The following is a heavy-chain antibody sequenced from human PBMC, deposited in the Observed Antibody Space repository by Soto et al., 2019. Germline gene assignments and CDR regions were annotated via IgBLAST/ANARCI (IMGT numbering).Heavy chain of an antibody. Sequence: QLQLQESGPGLVKPSETLSLTCTVSGGSISSSSYYWGWIRQPPGKGLEWIGSIYYSGSTYYNPSLKSRVTISVDTSKNQFSLKLSSVTAADTAVYYCARGVTAYSSSWTGAFDIWGQGTMVTVSS. CDR2: IYYSGST. V-gene: IGHV4-39*01. D-gene: IGHD6-13*01. J-gene: IGHJ3*02. CDR3: ARGVTAYSSSWTGAFDI. CDR1: GGSISSSSYY.